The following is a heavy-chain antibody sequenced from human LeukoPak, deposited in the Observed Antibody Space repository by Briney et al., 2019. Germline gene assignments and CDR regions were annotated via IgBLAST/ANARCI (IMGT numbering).Heavy chain of an antibody. V-gene: IGHV4-4*07. J-gene: IGHJ4*02. Sequence: PSETLSLTCTVSNGSISIYYWSWARQPAGKGLEWIGRISASGSTNYNPSLKSRVTMSVDTSKNQFSLKLSSVTAADTAVYYCAREITVTRPFDYWGQGTLVTVSS. CDR3: AREITVTRPFDY. CDR2: ISASGST. D-gene: IGHD4-17*01. CDR1: NGSISIYY.